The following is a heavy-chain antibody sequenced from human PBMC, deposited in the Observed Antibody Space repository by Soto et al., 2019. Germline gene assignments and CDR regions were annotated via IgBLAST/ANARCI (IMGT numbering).Heavy chain of an antibody. Sequence: GSGPTLVNPTQTLTLTCTFSGFSLGSSGVGVGWIRQPPGKALEWLALIYWDGSQRYSPSLQSRLTITRDTFKNQVVLTMTTMDPVDTATYYCAHSPDYTYGHPRPFDFWGQGTLVTVSS. J-gene: IGHJ4*02. V-gene: IGHV2-5*02. CDR2: IYWDGSQ. D-gene: IGHD5-18*01. CDR3: AHSPDYTYGHPRPFDF. CDR1: GFSLGSSGVG.